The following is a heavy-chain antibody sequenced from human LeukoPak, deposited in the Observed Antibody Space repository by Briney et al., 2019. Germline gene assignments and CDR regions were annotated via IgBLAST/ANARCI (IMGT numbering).Heavy chain of an antibody. V-gene: IGHV3-74*01. D-gene: IGHD2-2*01. CDR1: GFTFSSYW. Sequence: GGSLRLYCAASGFTFSSYWMHWVRQAPGNGLVWVSRIKSDGSITNYADSVKGRFTISRDNAKNTLYLQMNSLTVEDTAVYYCGEYCSSTSCPNWGQGTLVAVSS. J-gene: IGHJ4*02. CDR2: IKSDGSIT. CDR3: GEYCSSTSCPN.